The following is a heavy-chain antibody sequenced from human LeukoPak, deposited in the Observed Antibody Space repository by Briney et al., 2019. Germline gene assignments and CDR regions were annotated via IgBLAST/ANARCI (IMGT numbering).Heavy chain of an antibody. CDR2: MYHRGST. V-gene: IGHV4-39*07. Sequence: KTSETLSLTCTVSGGSIGSSSYYWAWIRQPPGKGLEWIGSMYHRGSTYYNPSLKSRVTMSVDTSKNQFSLKLTSVTAADTAVYYCSTYSGGYAYYAYWGQGTLVTVSS. D-gene: IGHD1-26*01. CDR3: STYSGGYAYYAY. J-gene: IGHJ4*02. CDR1: GGSIGSSSYY.